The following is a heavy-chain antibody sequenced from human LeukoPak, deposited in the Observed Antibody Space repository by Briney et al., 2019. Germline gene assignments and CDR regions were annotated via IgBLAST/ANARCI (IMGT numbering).Heavy chain of an antibody. Sequence: PGGSLRLSCAASGFTFNSYAMSWVRQAPGKGLEWVSAISGGGVSTYYADSVKGRFTISRDNSKNTLYLQMNSLRAEDTAVYYCAKGLAAALYYYYGMDVWGQGTTVTVSS. CDR1: GFTFNSYA. CDR3: AKGLAAALYYYYGMDV. V-gene: IGHV3-23*01. CDR2: ISGGGVST. D-gene: IGHD6-13*01. J-gene: IGHJ6*02.